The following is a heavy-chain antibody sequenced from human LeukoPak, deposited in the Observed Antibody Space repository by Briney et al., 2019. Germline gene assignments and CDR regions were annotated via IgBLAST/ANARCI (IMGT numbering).Heavy chain of an antibody. CDR3: ARDCSGGSCYSFDY. J-gene: IGHJ4*02. Sequence: PGGSLRLSCAASEFTFSSFAMAWVRRAPGKGPAWGAGISASGGSKSYADSVKARLSISRDNSKNMLYLQMNSLRAEDTAVYYCARDCSGGSCYSFDYWGQGTLVTVSS. D-gene: IGHD2-15*01. CDR2: ISASGGSK. V-gene: IGHV3-23*01. CDR1: EFTFSSFA.